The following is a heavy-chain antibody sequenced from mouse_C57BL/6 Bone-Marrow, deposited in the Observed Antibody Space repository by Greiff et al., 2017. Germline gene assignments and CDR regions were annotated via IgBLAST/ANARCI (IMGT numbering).Heavy chain of an antibody. CDR1: GFTFSSYA. V-gene: IGHV5-4*03. CDR2: ISDGGSYT. J-gene: IGHJ3*01. D-gene: IGHD2-4*01. Sequence: EVMLVESGGDLVKPGGSLKLSCAASGFTFSSYAMSWVRQTPEKRLEWVATISDGGSYTYYPDNVKGRFTISRDNAKNNLYLQMSHLKSEDTAMYYCARGVITTSFAYWGQGTLVTVSA. CDR3: ARGVITTSFAY.